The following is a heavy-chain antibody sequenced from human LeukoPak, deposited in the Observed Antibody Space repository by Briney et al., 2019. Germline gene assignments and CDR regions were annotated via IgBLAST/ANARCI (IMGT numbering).Heavy chain of an antibody. D-gene: IGHD5-18*01. J-gene: IGHJ4*02. CDR3: ARAVSVGDTAIVL. CDR2: IIPIFGTA. V-gene: IGHV1-69*05. CDR1: GGTFSSYA. Sequence: SVKVSCKASGGTFSSYAISWVRQAPGQGLEWMGRIIPIFGTANYAQKLQGRVTITTDESRSTAYMELSSLRSEDTAVYYCARAVSVGDTAIVLWGQGTLVTVSS.